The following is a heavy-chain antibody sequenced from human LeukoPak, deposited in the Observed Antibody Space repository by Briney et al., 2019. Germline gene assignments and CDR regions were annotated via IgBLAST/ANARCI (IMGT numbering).Heavy chain of an antibody. J-gene: IGHJ4*02. CDR1: GFTFSNYW. CDR3: GGFGYEAAVDL. V-gene: IGHV3-7*01. CDR2: IKPTGSGT. Sequence: PGGSLRLSCAASGFTFSNYWMTWGRQAPGQGPEFLANIKPTGSGTYYVDPVKGRFTISRDNAKNLLFLQMNSLRGGDTALYYCGGFGYEAAVDLWGRGTLVTVSS. D-gene: IGHD3-10*01.